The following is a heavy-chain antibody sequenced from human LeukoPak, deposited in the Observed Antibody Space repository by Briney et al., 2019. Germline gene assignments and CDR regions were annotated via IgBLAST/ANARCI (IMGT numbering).Heavy chain of an antibody. Sequence: SETLSLTCAVPGYSISSGYYWGWIRQPPGKGLECIGNIYHSGSTYYNPSLKSRVTISVDTSKNQFSLNLSSVTAADTALYYCATISGTWYVAYWGQGTLVTVSS. CDR3: ATISGTWYVAY. CDR1: GYSISSGYY. CDR2: IYHSGST. J-gene: IGHJ4*02. D-gene: IGHD6-13*01. V-gene: IGHV4-38-2*01.